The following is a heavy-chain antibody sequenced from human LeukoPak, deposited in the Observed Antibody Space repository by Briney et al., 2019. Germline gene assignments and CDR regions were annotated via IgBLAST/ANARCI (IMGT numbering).Heavy chain of an antibody. CDR1: GGTFSSYA. Sequence: GASVKVSCKASGGTFSSYAISWVRQAPGQGREWMGRIIPILGIANYAQKFQGRVTITADKSTSTAYMELSSLRSEDTAVYYCARDSVPAAIGWDYWGQGTLVTVSS. J-gene: IGHJ4*02. V-gene: IGHV1-69*04. CDR2: IIPILGIA. CDR3: ARDSVPAAIGWDY. D-gene: IGHD2-2*01.